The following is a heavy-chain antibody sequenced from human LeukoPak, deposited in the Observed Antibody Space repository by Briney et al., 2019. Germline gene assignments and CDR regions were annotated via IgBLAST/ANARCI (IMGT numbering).Heavy chain of an antibody. CDR1: GFSFSSNW. Sequence: PGGSLRLSCAAPGFSFSSNWMGWVRQAPGKGLEWVAHIKRDGSQKYYLDSVKGRFTISRDNAKNSLYLQMNSLRVEDTAVYYCARDGRPLDYWGQGTLVTVSS. J-gene: IGHJ4*02. V-gene: IGHV3-7*03. CDR2: IKRDGSQK. CDR3: ARDGRPLDY.